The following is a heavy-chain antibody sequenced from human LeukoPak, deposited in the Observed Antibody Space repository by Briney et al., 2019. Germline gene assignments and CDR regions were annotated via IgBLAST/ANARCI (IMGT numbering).Heavy chain of an antibody. CDR3: ARAFGVVGAGHY. J-gene: IGHJ4*02. V-gene: IGHV3-30-3*01. CDR2: ISYDGSNK. CDR1: GFTFSSYA. D-gene: IGHD1-26*01. Sequence: GGSLRLSCAASGFTFSSYAMHRVRQAPGKGLEWVAVISYDGSNKYYADSVKGRFTISRDNSKNTLYLQMNSLRAEDTAVYYCARAFGVVGAGHYWGQGTLVTVSS.